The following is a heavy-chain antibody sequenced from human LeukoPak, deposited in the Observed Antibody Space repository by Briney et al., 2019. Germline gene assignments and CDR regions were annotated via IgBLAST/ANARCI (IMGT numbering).Heavy chain of an antibody. D-gene: IGHD5-12*01. Sequence: SGTLSLTCAVSGYSISSGYYWGWIRQPPGKGLEWIGSIYHSGSTYYNPSLKSRVTISVDTSKNQFSLKLSSVTAADTAVYYCARRYYSGSTYYFDYWGQGTLVTVSS. J-gene: IGHJ4*02. V-gene: IGHV4-38-2*01. CDR1: GYSISSGYY. CDR2: IYHSGST. CDR3: ARRYYSGSTYYFDY.